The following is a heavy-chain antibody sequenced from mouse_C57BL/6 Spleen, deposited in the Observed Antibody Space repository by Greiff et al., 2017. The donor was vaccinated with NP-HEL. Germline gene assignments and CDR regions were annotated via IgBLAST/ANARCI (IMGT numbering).Heavy chain of an antibody. CDR1: GYTFTSYW. J-gene: IGHJ2*01. D-gene: IGHD1-1*01. Sequence: QVQLQQPGAELVKPGASVKLSCKASGYTFTSYWMHWVKQRPGQGLEWIGMIHPNSGSTNYNEKFKSKATLTVDKSSSTAYMQLSSLTSEDSAVYYCARLLRSGYFDYWGQGTTLTVSS. CDR3: ARLLRSGYFDY. CDR2: IHPNSGST. V-gene: IGHV1-64*01.